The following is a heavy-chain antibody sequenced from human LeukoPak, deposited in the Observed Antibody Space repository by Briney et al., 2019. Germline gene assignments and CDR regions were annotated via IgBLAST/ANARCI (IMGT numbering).Heavy chain of an antibody. J-gene: IGHJ2*01. CDR2: IGTAGDT. CDR1: GFTFSSYD. Sequence: SGGSLRLSSAASGFTFSSYDMHWVRQATGKGLEWVSAIGTAGDTYYPGSVKGRFTISRENAKNSLYLQMNSLRAGDTAVYYCARGVAISGQDWYFDLWGRGTLVTVSS. CDR3: ARGVAISGQDWYFDL. V-gene: IGHV3-13*01. D-gene: IGHD2-15*01.